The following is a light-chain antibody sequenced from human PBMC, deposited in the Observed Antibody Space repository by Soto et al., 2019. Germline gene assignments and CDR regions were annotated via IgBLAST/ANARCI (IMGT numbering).Light chain of an antibody. V-gene: IGLV2-18*02. CDR1: SGDVGSYNR. Sequence: QSALTQPPSVSGSPGQSVTISCTGTSGDVGSYNRVSWYQHHPGTAPKLMIYEDSNRPSGVPDRFSGSKSGNTASLTISGLQAEDEADYYCSSFTRSSSVIFGGGTKLTVL. J-gene: IGLJ2*01. CDR2: EDS. CDR3: SSFTRSSSVI.